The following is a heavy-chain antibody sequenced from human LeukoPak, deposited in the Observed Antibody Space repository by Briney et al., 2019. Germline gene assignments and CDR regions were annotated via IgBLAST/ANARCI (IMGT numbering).Heavy chain of an antibody. J-gene: IGHJ4*02. V-gene: IGHV4-4*07. Sequence: SETLSLTCTVSGGSISNYYWSWIRQPAGKGLEWIGHVYTSGSTNYNPSLKSRVTMSVDTSKNQFSLNLSSVTAADTAVYYCARGGVDWTFDYWGQGTLVTVSS. CDR3: ARGGVDWTFDY. CDR2: VYTSGST. CDR1: GGSISNYY. D-gene: IGHD3-9*01.